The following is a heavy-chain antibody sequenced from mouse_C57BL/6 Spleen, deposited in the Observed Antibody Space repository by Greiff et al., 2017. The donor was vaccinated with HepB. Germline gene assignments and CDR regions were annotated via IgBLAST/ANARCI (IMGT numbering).Heavy chain of an antibody. CDR2: IDPENGDT. CDR1: GFNIKDDY. J-gene: IGHJ1*03. CDR3: TLITTVVASFDV. V-gene: IGHV14-4*01. D-gene: IGHD1-1*01. Sequence: EVMLVESGAELVRPGASVKLSCTASGFNIKDDYMHWVKQRPEQGLEWIGWIDPENGDTEYASKFQGKATITADTSSNTAYLQLSSLTSEDTAVYYCTLITTVVASFDVWGTGTTVTVSS.